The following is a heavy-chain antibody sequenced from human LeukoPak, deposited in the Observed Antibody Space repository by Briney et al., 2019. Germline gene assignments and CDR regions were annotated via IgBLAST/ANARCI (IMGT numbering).Heavy chain of an antibody. D-gene: IGHD5-18*01. J-gene: IGHJ4*02. V-gene: IGHV4-39*01. Sequence: PSETLSLTCTVSDGSISSSSYYWAWIRQPPGKGPEWIGSFYYSGSTYHNPSLKSRVTISGDTSKNQFSLKASSVTAADTAVYYCARTHGYSYGYFDYWGQGTLVTVSS. CDR3: ARTHGYSYGYFDY. CDR2: FYYSGST. CDR1: DGSISSSSYY.